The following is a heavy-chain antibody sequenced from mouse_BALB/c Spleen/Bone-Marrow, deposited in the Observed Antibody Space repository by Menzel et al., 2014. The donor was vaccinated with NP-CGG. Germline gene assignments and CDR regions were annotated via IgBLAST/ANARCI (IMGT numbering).Heavy chain of an antibody. CDR3: ARGTGFEGFAY. CDR1: GFTFSSYA. D-gene: IGHD1-2*01. V-gene: IGHV5-6-5*01. J-gene: IGHJ3*01. Sequence: EVQVVESGGGLVEPGGSLKLSCAASGFTFSSYAMSWVRQTPEKRLEWVASISSGGSTYYPDSVKGRFTISRDNARNILYLQMSSLRSEDTAMYYCARGTGFEGFAYWGQGTLVTVSA. CDR2: ISSGGST.